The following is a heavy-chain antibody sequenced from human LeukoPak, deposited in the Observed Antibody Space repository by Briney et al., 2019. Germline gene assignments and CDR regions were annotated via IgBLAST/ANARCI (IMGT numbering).Heavy chain of an antibody. Sequence: SETLSLTCTVSGGSISSYYGTWIRQPAGKGLEWIGRISTSGNTYYNTSLKSRLTMSVDTSKNQFSLKLSSVTAADTAVYYCARGTRYCSGDSCQNWFDPRGQGTLVTVSS. D-gene: IGHD2-15*01. CDR3: ARGTRYCSGDSCQNWFDP. J-gene: IGHJ5*02. CDR1: GGSISSYY. CDR2: ISTSGNT. V-gene: IGHV4-4*07.